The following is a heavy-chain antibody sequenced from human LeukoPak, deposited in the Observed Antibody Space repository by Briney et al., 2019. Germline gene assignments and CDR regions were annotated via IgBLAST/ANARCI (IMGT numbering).Heavy chain of an antibody. CDR1: GGSISSTNW. Sequence: PSGTLSVTCGVSGGSISSTNWWTWVRQPPGEGLEWIGEVHLSGRTNYNPSLESRVTMSVDMSENHISLKLTSVTAADTAVYYCAREGGPYRPLDYSGQGTLVTVSS. CDR2: VHLSGRT. V-gene: IGHV4-4*02. CDR3: AREGGPYRPLDY. J-gene: IGHJ4*02.